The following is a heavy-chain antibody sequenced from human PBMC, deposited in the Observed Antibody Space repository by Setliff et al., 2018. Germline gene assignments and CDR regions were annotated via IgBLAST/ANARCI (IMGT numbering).Heavy chain of an antibody. D-gene: IGHD2-15*01. Sequence: ASVKVSCKASGYSFLSYGITWVRQAPGQGLEWMGWISAQDGNTIYAQNFQDRVTITTDESTSTAYMELNSLTSEDTAVYYCARSPALLGIVYLDPWGQGTRVTVSS. CDR3: ARSPALLGIVYLDP. V-gene: IGHV1-18*01. CDR2: ISAQDGNT. CDR1: GYSFLSYG. J-gene: IGHJ5*02.